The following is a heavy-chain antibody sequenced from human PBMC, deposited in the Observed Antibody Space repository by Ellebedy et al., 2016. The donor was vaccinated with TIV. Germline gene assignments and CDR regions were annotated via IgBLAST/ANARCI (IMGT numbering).Heavy chain of an antibody. V-gene: IGHV3-7*01. D-gene: IGHD7-27*01. CDR3: ARDMAWGNERVNDALDI. J-gene: IGHJ3*02. CDR2: INQDGSEK. Sequence: GGSLRLSCAVSGLSFRSYWMSWVRQAPGKGLEWVANINQDGSEKYYVDSVRGRFTISRDNAKNSLYLQMNSLRAEDTAVYYCARDMAWGNERVNDALDIWGQGTMVTVSA. CDR1: GLSFRSYW.